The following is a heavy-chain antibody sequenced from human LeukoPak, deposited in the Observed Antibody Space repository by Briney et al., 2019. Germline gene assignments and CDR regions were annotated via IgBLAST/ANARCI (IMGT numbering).Heavy chain of an antibody. V-gene: IGHV4-59*01. CDR2: IYYSGST. Sequence: SETLSLTCTVSDGSISSYYWSWIRQPPGKGLGLIGYIYYSGSTNYKPSLKRRVTISVDTSKDQFSLKLSSVTAAAPAVYYCARGGCSSTSCYTRRAFDIWGQGTMVTVSS. CDR1: DGSISSYY. D-gene: IGHD2-2*02. CDR3: ARGGCSSTSCYTRRAFDI. J-gene: IGHJ3*02.